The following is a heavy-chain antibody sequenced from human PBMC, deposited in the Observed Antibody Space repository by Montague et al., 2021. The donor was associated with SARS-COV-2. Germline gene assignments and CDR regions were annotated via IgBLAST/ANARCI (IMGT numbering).Heavy chain of an antibody. CDR1: GDSASSNIAT. Sequence: CAISGDSASSNIATWNWIRQSPSRGLEWLGRTYYRSKWYNDYAESVKSRITIDPDTSKHQFSLHLNSVTSEDTAVYYCARIPVGSKYYFDFWGQGTLVTVSS. J-gene: IGHJ4*02. D-gene: IGHD2-2*01. CDR3: ARIPVGSKYYFDF. CDR2: TYYRSKWYN. V-gene: IGHV6-1*01.